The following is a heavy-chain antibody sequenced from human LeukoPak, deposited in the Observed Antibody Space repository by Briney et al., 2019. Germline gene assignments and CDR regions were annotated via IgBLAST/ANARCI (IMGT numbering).Heavy chain of an antibody. J-gene: IGHJ5*02. CDR3: ARTVREVPAAIGRFDP. Sequence: PGGSLRLSCAASGFTFSSYAMSWVRQAPGKGLEWVSAISGSGGSTYYADSVKGRFTISRDNSKNTLYLQMNSLRAEDTTVYYCARTVREVPAAIGRFDPWGQGTLVTVSS. CDR1: GFTFSSYA. V-gene: IGHV3-23*01. D-gene: IGHD2-2*01. CDR2: ISGSGGST.